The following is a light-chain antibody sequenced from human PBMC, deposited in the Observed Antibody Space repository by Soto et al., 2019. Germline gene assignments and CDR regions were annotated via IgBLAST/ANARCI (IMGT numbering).Light chain of an antibody. CDR1: QSVSSSY. CDR2: GAS. Sequence: EIVLTQSPGTLSLSPGERATLSCRASQSVSSSYLAWYQQKPGQAPRLLIYGASSRATGIPDRFRGSESGTDFTLTISRLEPEDFAVYYCQQYGNSPYTFGQGTKLEIK. V-gene: IGKV3-20*01. CDR3: QQYGNSPYT. J-gene: IGKJ2*01.